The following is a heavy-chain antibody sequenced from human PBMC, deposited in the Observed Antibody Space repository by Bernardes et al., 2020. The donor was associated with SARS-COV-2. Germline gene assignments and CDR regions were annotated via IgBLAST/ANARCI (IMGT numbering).Heavy chain of an antibody. CDR1: GLSFSDNY. CDR2: IRNKGSDYST. Sequence: GGSRRLSCAASGLSFSDNYLDWVRQAPGKGLEWVGRIRNKGSDYSTKYAASVEGRFIISRDDSRKSLYLQINSLKTEDTAVYYCAREVPKYRDSSGYAHYYYAMDVWGQGTTVTVSS. CDR3: AREVPKYRDSSGYAHYYYAMDV. V-gene: IGHV3-72*01. D-gene: IGHD3-22*01. J-gene: IGHJ6*02.